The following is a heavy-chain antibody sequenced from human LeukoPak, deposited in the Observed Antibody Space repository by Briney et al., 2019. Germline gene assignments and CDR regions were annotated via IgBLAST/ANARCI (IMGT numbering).Heavy chain of an antibody. D-gene: IGHD1-26*01. CDR2: ISAYNGNT. CDR3: AREGGVGDAFDI. Sequence: ASVKVSCKASGYTFTSYGISWVRQAPGQGLEWMGWISAYNGNTNYAQKLQGRVTMTTEKSTSTDYMELRSLRSDETAVYYCAREGGVGDAFDIWGQGTMVTVSS. CDR1: GYTFTSYG. J-gene: IGHJ3*02. V-gene: IGHV1-18*01.